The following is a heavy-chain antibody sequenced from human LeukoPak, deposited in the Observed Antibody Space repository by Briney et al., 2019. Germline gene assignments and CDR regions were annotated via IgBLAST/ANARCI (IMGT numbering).Heavy chain of an antibody. V-gene: IGHV4-34*01. D-gene: IGHD3-10*01. CDR2: INHSGST. J-gene: IGHJ4*02. Sequence: SETLSLTCPVYGGSFSGYYWSWIRQPPGKGLEWIGEINHSGSTNYNPSLKSRVTISVDTSKNQFSLKLSSVTAADTAVYYCARGRRYYYGSGSYGFDYWGQGTLVTVSS. CDR3: ARGRRYYYGSGSYGFDY. CDR1: GGSFSGYY.